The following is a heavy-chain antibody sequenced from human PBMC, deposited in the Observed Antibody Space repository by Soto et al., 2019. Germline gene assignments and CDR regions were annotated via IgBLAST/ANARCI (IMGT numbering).Heavy chain of an antibody. J-gene: IGHJ6*03. D-gene: IGHD2-15*01. V-gene: IGHV3-7*01. CDR3: ARDGGYCSGGSCSYYYYMDV. Sequence: PGGSLRLSCAASGFTFSSYWMSWVRQAPGKGLEWVANIKQDGSEKYYADSVKGRFTISRDNSKNTLYLQMNSLRAEDTAVYYCARDGGYCSGGSCSYYYYMDVWGKGTTVTVSS. CDR2: IKQDGSEK. CDR1: GFTFSSYW.